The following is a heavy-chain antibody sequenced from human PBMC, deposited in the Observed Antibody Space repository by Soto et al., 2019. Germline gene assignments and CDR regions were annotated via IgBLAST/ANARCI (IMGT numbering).Heavy chain of an antibody. D-gene: IGHD3-22*01. CDR2: IYNSGST. CDR1: GASISSNNYY. Sequence: QLQLQESGPRLVQPSETLSLTCIVSGASISSNNYYWGWIRQPPGKGLEWIGSIYNSGSTYYKSSLKSRVTISVDTSENQFSLKLDSVTAADSAVYYCPSYSTNYDDAIYWDQGILVTVSS. CDR3: PSYSTNYDDAIY. J-gene: IGHJ4*02. V-gene: IGHV4-39*01.